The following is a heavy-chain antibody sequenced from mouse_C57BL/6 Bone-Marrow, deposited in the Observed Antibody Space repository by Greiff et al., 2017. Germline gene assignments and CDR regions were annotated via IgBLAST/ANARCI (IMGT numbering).Heavy chain of an antibody. CDR1: GFTFSSYA. CDR3: AREGGDYDGNFDY. D-gene: IGHD2-4*01. V-gene: IGHV5-4*01. CDR2: ISDGGSYT. Sequence: EVQGVESGGGLVKPGGSLKLSCAASGFTFSSYAMSWVRQTPEKRLEWVATISDGGSYTYYPDNVKGRFTISRDNAKNNLYLQMSHLKSEDTAMYYCAREGGDYDGNFDYWGQGTTLTVSS. J-gene: IGHJ2*01.